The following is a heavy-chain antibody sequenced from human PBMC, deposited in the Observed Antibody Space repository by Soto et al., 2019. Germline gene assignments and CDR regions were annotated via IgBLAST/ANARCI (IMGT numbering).Heavy chain of an antibody. CDR1: GFTFRVYS. J-gene: IGHJ1*01. CDR3: AKYSELPYEAYLQQ. D-gene: IGHD1-7*01. Sequence: WVTLSLSCAATGFTFRVYSVSWVRQAPGKGLEWVSAISSNGGRTFYADSLRGRFTISRDNSKSALYLQMNNLRAEDTAIYYCAKYSELPYEAYLQQWGQGTLVTVSS. CDR2: ISSNGGRT. V-gene: IGHV3-23*01.